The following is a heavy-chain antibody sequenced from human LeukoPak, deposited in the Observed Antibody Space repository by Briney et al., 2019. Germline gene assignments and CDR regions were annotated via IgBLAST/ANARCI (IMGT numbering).Heavy chain of an antibody. Sequence: PGGSLRLSCAASGFTVSINYMSWVRQAPEKGLEWVSVIHSGGSTYYEDSVKGRFTISRDNSNNTLYLQMNSLRAEDTAVYYCARGYCSGGSCYRAPFTYWGQGTLVTVSS. CDR3: ARGYCSGGSCYRAPFTY. V-gene: IGHV3-53*01. D-gene: IGHD2-15*01. CDR2: IHSGGST. J-gene: IGHJ4*02. CDR1: GFTVSINY.